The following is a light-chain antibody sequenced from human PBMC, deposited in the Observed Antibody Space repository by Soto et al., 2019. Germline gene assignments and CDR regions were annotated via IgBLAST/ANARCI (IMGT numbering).Light chain of an antibody. CDR1: ESVSRN. J-gene: IGKJ2*01. Sequence: EIVMTQSPATLSVSPGERATLSCRASESVSRNLAWYQQKPGQAPRLLIYGASIRDTDIPVRFSGSGSGTDFTLTISSLQSEDFAVYYCQQYNNWPPYTFGQGTKLEIK. CDR2: GAS. V-gene: IGKV3-15*01. CDR3: QQYNNWPPYT.